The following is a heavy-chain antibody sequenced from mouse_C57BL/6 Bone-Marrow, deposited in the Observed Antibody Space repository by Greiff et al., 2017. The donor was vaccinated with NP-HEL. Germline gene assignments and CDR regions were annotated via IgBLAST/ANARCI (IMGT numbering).Heavy chain of an antibody. CDR1: DSEVFPIAY. J-gene: IGHJ1*03. V-gene: IGHV15-2*01. Sequence: VQLQESGSELRSPGSSVKLSCKDFDSEVFPIAYMSWVRQKPGHGFEWIGGILPSIGRTIYGEKFEDKATLDADTLSNTAYLELNSLTSEDSAIYYCARYYGSSYEGWYFDVWGTGTTVTVSS. CDR3: ARYYGSSYEGWYFDV. D-gene: IGHD1-1*01. CDR2: ILPSIGRT.